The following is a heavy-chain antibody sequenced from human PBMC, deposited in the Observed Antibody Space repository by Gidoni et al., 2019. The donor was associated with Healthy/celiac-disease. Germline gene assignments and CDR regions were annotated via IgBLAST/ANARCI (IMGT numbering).Heavy chain of an antibody. CDR3: ARCVTNNWFDP. V-gene: IGHV4-59*08. J-gene: IGHJ5*02. CDR1: GGSISSYY. CDR2: IYYSGST. D-gene: IGHD4-17*01. Sequence: QVQLQESGPGLVKPSETLSLTCTVSGGSISSYYWSWIRQPPGKGLEWIGYIYYSGSTNYNPSLKSRVTISVDTSKNQFSLKLSSVTAADTAVYYCARCVTNNWFDPWGQGTLVTVSS.